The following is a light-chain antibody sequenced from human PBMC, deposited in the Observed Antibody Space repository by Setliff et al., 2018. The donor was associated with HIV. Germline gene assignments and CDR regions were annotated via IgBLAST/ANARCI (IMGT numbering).Light chain of an antibody. CDR1: SSDVGGYNS. CDR2: DVS. Sequence: QSALTQPHSVSGSPGQSVTISCTGTSSDVGGYNSVSWYRHHPGKAPKLVIHDVSKRPSGVPDRFSGSKSGNTASLTISGLQTEDDADYYCCSYTGSDSFLWMFGGGTKVTVL. J-gene: IGLJ3*02. CDR3: CSYTGSDSFLWM. V-gene: IGLV2-11*01.